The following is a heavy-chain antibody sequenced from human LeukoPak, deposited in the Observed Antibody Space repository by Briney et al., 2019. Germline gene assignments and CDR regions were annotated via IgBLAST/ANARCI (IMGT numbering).Heavy chain of an antibody. Sequence: PSETLSLTCTVSGGSISSYYWSWIRQPAGKGLEWIGRIYTSGSTNYNPSLKSRVTMSVDTSKNQFSLKLRSVTAADTAVYYCARGYNWGSPTRNFHYLDVWRKGTTVTVSS. D-gene: IGHD7-27*01. J-gene: IGHJ6*03. CDR2: IYTSGST. CDR3: ARGYNWGSPTRNFHYLDV. V-gene: IGHV4-4*07. CDR1: GGSISSYY.